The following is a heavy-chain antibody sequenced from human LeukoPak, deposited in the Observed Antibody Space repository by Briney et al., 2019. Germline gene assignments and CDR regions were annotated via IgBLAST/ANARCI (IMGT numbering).Heavy chain of an antibody. CDR2: IYHSGST. D-gene: IGHD3-3*01. CDR1: GGSISSGGYY. Sequence: PSQTLSLTCTVSGGSISSGGYYWSWIRQPPGKGREWIGYIYHSGSTYYNPSLKSRVTISVDRSKNQFSLKLSSVTAADTAVYYCAREVDFWSGPFDYWGQGTLVTVSS. CDR3: AREVDFWSGPFDY. V-gene: IGHV4-30-2*01. J-gene: IGHJ4*02.